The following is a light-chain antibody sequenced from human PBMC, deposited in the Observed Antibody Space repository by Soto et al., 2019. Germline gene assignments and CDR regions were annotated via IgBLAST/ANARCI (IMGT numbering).Light chain of an antibody. V-gene: IGLV2-14*01. CDR2: DVS. CDR1: SSDVGGYNY. J-gene: IGLJ1*01. Sequence: QSVLTQPASVSGSPGQSITISCTGTSSDVGGYNYVSWYQQHPGKAPKLMIYDVSNRPSGVSNRFSGSKSGNTASLTISGLQAEDGSDYYCSSYTSSSTPYVLGRGTKVTV. CDR3: SSYTSSSTPYV.